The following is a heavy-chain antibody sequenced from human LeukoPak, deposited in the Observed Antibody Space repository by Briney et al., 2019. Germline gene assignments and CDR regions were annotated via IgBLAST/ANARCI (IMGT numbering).Heavy chain of an antibody. J-gene: IGHJ4*02. V-gene: IGHV3-33*01. Sequence: PGGSLRLSCAASGFTFSSYGMHWVRQAPGKGLEWVAVIWYDGSNKYYADSVKGRFTISRDNSKNTLYLQMNSLRAEDTAVYYCARELAAAGTEALGYWGQGTLVTVSS. CDR3: ARELAAAGTEALGY. CDR2: IWYDGSNK. CDR1: GFTFSSYG. D-gene: IGHD6-13*01.